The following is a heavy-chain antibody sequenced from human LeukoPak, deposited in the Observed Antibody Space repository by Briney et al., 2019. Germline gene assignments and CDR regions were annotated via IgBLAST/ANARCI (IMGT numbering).Heavy chain of an antibody. CDR1: GFTFSSYW. V-gene: IGHV3-7*03. CDR2: INQDGSQK. CDR3: VRDWFDGDYDRFDY. J-gene: IGHJ4*02. Sequence: GGSLRLSCAVSGFTFSSYWMSWFRQAPGKGLEWVANINQDGSQKFSVDSVKGRFTISRDNAKSSLSLQMNSLRVEDTAVYYCVRDWFDGDYDRFDYWGQGTLVTVSS. D-gene: IGHD4-17*01.